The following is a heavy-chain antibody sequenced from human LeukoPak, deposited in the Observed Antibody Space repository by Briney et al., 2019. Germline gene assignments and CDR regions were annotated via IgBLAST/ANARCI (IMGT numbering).Heavy chain of an antibody. Sequence: SETLSLTCTVSGGSISTYYWSWIRQPPGKGLEWIGYTYYSGSTNYNPSLKSRVTISVDTSKNQFSLKLSSVTAADTAVYYCAASYYYYSSGPRPYYFDFWGQGTLVTVSS. V-gene: IGHV4-59*08. CDR2: TYYSGST. CDR1: GGSISTYY. D-gene: IGHD3-22*01. J-gene: IGHJ4*02. CDR3: AASYYYYSSGPRPYYFDF.